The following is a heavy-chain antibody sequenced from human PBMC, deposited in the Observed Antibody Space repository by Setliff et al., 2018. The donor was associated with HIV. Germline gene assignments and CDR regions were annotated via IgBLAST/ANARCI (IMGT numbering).Heavy chain of an antibody. CDR1: GVSMTNNY. D-gene: IGHD2-21*02. V-gene: IGHV4-59*03. Sequence: PSETLSLTCSVSGVSMTNNYWTWIRQSPGKGLEWIGYVHYSGNTRYNPSLKSRVTISVDTSKNKFSLKLSSVTAADTAVYYCATLDPSGGNFLAYWGQGTLVT. CDR3: ATLDPSGGNFLAY. J-gene: IGHJ4*02. CDR2: VHYSGNT.